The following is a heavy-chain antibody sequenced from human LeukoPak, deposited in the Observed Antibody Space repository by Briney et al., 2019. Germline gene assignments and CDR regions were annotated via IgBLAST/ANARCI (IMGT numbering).Heavy chain of an antibody. V-gene: IGHV3-9*03. D-gene: IGHD6-19*01. J-gene: IGHJ4*02. CDR3: AAAVAGFLFDY. Sequence: SGGSLRLSCAASGFTVSSNYMSWVRQAPGKGLEWVSGISWNSGSIGYADSVKGRFTISRDNAKNSLYLQMNSLRAEDMALYYCAAAVAGFLFDYWGQGTLVTVSS. CDR2: ISWNSGSI. CDR1: GFTVSSNY.